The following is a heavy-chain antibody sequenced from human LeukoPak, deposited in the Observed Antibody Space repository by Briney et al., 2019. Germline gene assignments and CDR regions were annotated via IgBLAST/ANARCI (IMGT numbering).Heavy chain of an antibody. V-gene: IGHV1-2*02. CDR2: INPNSGGT. Sequence: ASVTVSCKASGYTFTGYYMHWVRQAPGQGLEWMGWINPNSGGTNYAQKFQGRVTMTRDTSISTAYVELSRLRSDDTAVYYCAVPPHCSSTSCYNGFDYWGQGTLVTVSS. J-gene: IGHJ4*02. CDR1: GYTFTGYY. CDR3: AVPPHCSSTSCYNGFDY. D-gene: IGHD2-2*02.